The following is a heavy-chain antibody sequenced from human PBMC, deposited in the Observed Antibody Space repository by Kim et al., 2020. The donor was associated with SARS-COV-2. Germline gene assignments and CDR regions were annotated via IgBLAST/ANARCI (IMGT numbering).Heavy chain of an antibody. V-gene: IGHV3-33*01. Sequence: YADSVKGRFTISRDNSKNTLYLQMNSLRAEDTAVYYCARPKTGAVYYFDYWGQGTLVTVSS. D-gene: IGHD2-8*02. CDR3: ARPKTGAVYYFDY. J-gene: IGHJ4*02.